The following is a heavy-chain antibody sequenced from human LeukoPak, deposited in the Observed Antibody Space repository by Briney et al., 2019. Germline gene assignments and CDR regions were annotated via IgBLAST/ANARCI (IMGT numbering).Heavy chain of an antibody. D-gene: IGHD4-17*01. CDR2: IYYSGST. Sequence: SETLSLTCTVSGGSISSYYWSWIRQPPGKGLEWIGYIYYSGSTNYNPSLKSRVTISVDTSKNQFSLKLSSVTAADTAVYYCARHRGGDYEPHYFDYWGQGTLVTVSS. CDR1: GGSISSYY. J-gene: IGHJ4*02. V-gene: IGHV4-59*08. CDR3: ARHRGGDYEPHYFDY.